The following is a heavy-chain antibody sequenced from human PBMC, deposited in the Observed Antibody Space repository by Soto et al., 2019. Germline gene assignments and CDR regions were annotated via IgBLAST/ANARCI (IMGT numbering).Heavy chain of an antibody. CDR3: ARDRGSSSWYDLGYYMDV. Sequence: EVQLVESGGGLVQPGGSLRLSCAASGFTFSSYDMHWVRQATGKGLEWVSAIGTAGDTYYPGSVKGRFTISRENAKNSLYLQMNSLRAGDTAVYYCARDRGSSSWYDLGYYMDVWGKGTTVTVSS. V-gene: IGHV3-13*01. J-gene: IGHJ6*03. D-gene: IGHD6-13*01. CDR2: IGTAGDT. CDR1: GFTFSSYD.